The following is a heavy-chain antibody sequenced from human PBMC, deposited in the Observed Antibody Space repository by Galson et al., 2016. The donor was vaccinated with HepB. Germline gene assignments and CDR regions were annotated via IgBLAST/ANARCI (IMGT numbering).Heavy chain of an antibody. J-gene: IGHJ6*02. V-gene: IGHV3-48*02. D-gene: IGHD3-10*01. CDR1: GFSLSSYT. CDR2: IDRSSATI. Sequence: SLRLSCAASGFSLSSYTMNWVRQAPGKGLEWLSYIDRSSATIYYAASVKGRLTVSRDTAKNSLSLQMNSLRDEDTAIYYCARVPPARYRGMARGTTDLDYYCHYGMDVWGQGTTVTVSS. CDR3: ARVPPARYRGMARGTTDLDYYCHYGMDV.